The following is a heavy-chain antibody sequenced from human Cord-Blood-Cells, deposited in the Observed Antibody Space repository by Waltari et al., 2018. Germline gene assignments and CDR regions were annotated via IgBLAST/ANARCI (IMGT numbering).Heavy chain of an antibody. D-gene: IGHD1-20*01. J-gene: IGHJ4*02. Sequence: EVQLVESGGGLVQLGGSRRPSCAASAFTFISLWFSWVRQAPGKGLEWVANIKQDGSEKYYVDSVKGRFTISRDNAKNSLYLQMNSLRAEDTAVYYCARDDNWNYDYWGQGTLVTVSS. CDR3: ARDDNWNYDY. CDR2: IKQDGSEK. V-gene: IGHV3-7*01. CDR1: AFTFISLW.